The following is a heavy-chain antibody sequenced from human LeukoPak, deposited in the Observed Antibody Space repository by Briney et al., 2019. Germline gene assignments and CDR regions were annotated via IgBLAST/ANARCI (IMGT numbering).Heavy chain of an antibody. CDR3: AKDDTDIVVVVAGY. Sequence: GGSLRLSCEASGFTFSRYAMSWVRQAPGKGLEWVSAISGSGGSTYYADSVKGRFTISRDNSKNTLYLQMNSLRAEDTAVYYCAKDDTDIVVVVAGYWGQGTLVTVSS. J-gene: IGHJ4*02. D-gene: IGHD2-15*01. CDR2: ISGSGGST. V-gene: IGHV3-23*01. CDR1: GFTFSRYA.